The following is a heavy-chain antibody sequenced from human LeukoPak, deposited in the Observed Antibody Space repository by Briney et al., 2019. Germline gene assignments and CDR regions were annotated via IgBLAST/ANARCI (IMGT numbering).Heavy chain of an antibody. Sequence: ASVKVSCKASGYTFTSYGISWVRQAPGQGLEWMGWISAYNGNTNYAQKLQGRVTMTTDTPTSTAYMELRSLRSDDTAVYYCARVVFPSDSSGWFDYWGQGTLVTVSS. CDR2: ISAYNGNT. CDR1: GYTFTSYG. V-gene: IGHV1-18*04. CDR3: ARVVFPSDSSGWFDY. D-gene: IGHD6-19*01. J-gene: IGHJ4*02.